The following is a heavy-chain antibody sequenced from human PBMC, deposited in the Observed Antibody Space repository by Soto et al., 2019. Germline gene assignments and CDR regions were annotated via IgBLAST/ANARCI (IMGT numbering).Heavy chain of an antibody. CDR2: ISGYNGKT. Sequence: ASVKVSCKASGYTFTSYGISWVRQAPGQGLEWMGWISGYNGKTSYAEKFQGRVTMTTDTSTSTAYMELRSLRSDGTAVYYCAREDQWVAKSPGDVFDIWGQGTKVTVSS. D-gene: IGHD6-19*01. CDR3: AREDQWVAKSPGDVFDI. V-gene: IGHV1-18*01. CDR1: GYTFTSYG. J-gene: IGHJ3*02.